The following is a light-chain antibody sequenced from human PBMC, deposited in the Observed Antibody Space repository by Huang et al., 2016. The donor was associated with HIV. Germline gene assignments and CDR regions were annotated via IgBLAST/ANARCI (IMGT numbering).Light chain of an antibody. CDR1: PSVSNY. CDR2: DAS. V-gene: IGKV3-11*01. J-gene: IGKJ5*01. Sequence: EIVLTQSPATLSLSPGERATLSCRASPSVSNYLAWYQQKPGQAPRLLIYDASNRATGIPARFSGSGSGTDFTLTISSLEPEDFAVYYCQQRRNWPPITFGQGTRLEIK. CDR3: QQRRNWPPIT.